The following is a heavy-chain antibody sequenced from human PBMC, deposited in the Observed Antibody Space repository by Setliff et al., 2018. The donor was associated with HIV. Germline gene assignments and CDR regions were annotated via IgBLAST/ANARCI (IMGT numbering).Heavy chain of an antibody. Sequence: GGSLRLSCAASGFTFSDYAMTWVRRAPGKGLEWVSTISGSGGSTYYADSVKGRFTISRDNSKNTLYLQMNSLRAEDTAVYYCARGRIAEAFDIWGQGTMVTVSS. CDR2: ISGSGGST. J-gene: IGHJ3*02. CDR1: GFTFSDYA. V-gene: IGHV3-23*01. D-gene: IGHD6-6*01. CDR3: ARGRIAEAFDI.